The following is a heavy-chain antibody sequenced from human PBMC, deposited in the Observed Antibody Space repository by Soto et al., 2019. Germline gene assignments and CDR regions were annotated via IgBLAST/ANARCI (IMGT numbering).Heavy chain of an antibody. D-gene: IGHD2-2*02. Sequence: GGSLRLSCAASGFTFSSYGMHWVRQAPGKGLEWVAVIWYDGSNKYYADSVKGRFTISRDNSKNTLYLQMNSLRAEDTAVYYCARVIVVVPAAIGPNYYYYYMDVWGKGTTVTVSS. V-gene: IGHV3-33*01. J-gene: IGHJ6*03. CDR2: IWYDGSNK. CDR3: ARVIVVVPAAIGPNYYYYYMDV. CDR1: GFTFSSYG.